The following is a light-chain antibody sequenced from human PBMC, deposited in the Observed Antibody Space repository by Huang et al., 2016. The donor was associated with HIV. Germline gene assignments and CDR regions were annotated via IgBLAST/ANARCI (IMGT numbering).Light chain of an antibody. J-gene: IGKJ1*01. CDR1: QSVSSN. CDR3: HQYNNWPES. V-gene: IGKV3-15*01. CDR2: GAS. Sequence: EILMTQSPGTLSVYPGERVSLSCRASQSVSSNLAWYQQKRGQAPRLLIYGASTRATGIPARFSGSGSGTEFTLTISSLQSEEFAGYYCHQYNNWPESFGQGTKVEIK.